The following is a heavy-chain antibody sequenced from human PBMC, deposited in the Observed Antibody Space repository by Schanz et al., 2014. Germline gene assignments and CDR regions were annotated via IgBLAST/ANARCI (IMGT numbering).Heavy chain of an antibody. CDR1: GGTFSSYT. CDR3: AKDDDSGGAFDC. V-gene: IGHV1-69*08. J-gene: IGHJ4*02. D-gene: IGHD3-10*01. Sequence: QVQLVQSGAEMKKPGSSVKVSCKASGGTFSSYTFNWVRQSPGQGLEWMGRIIPILGITNYAQEFQGRVSITADTSPTTAYLELSSLRSEDAAVYYCAKDDDSGGAFDCWGQGTQVTVSS. CDR2: IIPILGIT.